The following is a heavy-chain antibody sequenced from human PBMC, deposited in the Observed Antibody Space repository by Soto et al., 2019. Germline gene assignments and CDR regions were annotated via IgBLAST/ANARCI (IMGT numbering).Heavy chain of an antibody. CDR1: GGPSTNYY. V-gene: IGHV4-59*08. Sequence: QVQLQESGPGLVKPSETLSLTCTISGGPSTNYYCSWFRQPRGQGLEWIGYMGYNGFTRYNPSLRSRVAISLDTAKNQFSLNLSSVTAADTALYYCARQGFGELHGLVDVWGQGITLTVSS. CDR2: MGYNGFT. D-gene: IGHD3-10*01. CDR3: ARQGFGELHGLVDV. J-gene: IGHJ6*02.